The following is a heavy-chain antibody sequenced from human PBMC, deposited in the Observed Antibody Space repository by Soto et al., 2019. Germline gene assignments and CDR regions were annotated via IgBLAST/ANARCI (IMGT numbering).Heavy chain of an antibody. Sequence: PGESLKISCKGSGYSFTSDWISWVRQMPGKGLEWMGRIDPSDSYTNYSPSFQGHVTISADKSISTAYLQWSSLKASDTAMYYCARQLHKGYYGSGSSNWFDPWGQGTLVTVSS. CDR1: GYSFTSDW. CDR2: IDPSDSYT. J-gene: IGHJ5*02. V-gene: IGHV5-10-1*01. CDR3: ARQLHKGYYGSGSSNWFDP. D-gene: IGHD3-10*01.